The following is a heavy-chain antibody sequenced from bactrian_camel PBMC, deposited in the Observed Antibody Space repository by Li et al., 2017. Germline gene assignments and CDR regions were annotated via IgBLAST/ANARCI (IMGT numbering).Heavy chain of an antibody. Sequence: HVQLVESGGGSVQAGGSLRLSCEFSGYTYGGNCMAWFRQAPGKELEWVSGISSDGRNVHYGDFVKGRFTTSRVNAKSTLYLQMNSLSPEDSAMYFCAATSQPFRLLDRLPPRSEYQYWGQGTQVTVS. CDR3: AATSQPFRLLDRLPPRSEYQY. V-gene: IGHV3S6*01. J-gene: IGHJ4*01. D-gene: IGHD1*01. CDR2: ISSDGRNV. CDR1: GYTYGGNC.